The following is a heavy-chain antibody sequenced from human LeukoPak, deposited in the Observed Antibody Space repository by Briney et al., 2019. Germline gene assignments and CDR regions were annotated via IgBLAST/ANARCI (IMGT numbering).Heavy chain of an antibody. D-gene: IGHD6-13*01. CDR3: AREITGYSSSWYGIDY. V-gene: IGHV1-2*02. CDR1: GYNFTSYY. CDR2: INPNSGGT. J-gene: IGHJ4*02. Sequence: ASVKVSCKASGYNFTSYYMHWVRQAPGQGLEWMGWINPNSGGTNYAQKFQGRVTMTRDTSISTAYMELSRLRSDDTAVYYCAREITGYSSSWYGIDYWGQGTLVTVSS.